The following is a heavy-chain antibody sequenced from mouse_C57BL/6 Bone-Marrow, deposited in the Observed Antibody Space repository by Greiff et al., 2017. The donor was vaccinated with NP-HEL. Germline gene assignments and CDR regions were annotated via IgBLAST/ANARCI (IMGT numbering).Heavy chain of an antibody. J-gene: IGHJ3*01. CDR3: ASPYDYDVAWFAY. Sequence: EVMLVESGGDLVKPGGSLKLSCAASGFTFSSYGMSWVRQTPDKRLEWVATISSGGSYTYYPDSVKGRFTISRDNAKNTLYLRMSSLKSEDTAMYYCASPYDYDVAWFAYWGQGTLVTVSA. CDR2: ISSGGSYT. V-gene: IGHV5-6*01. CDR1: GFTFSSYG. D-gene: IGHD2-4*01.